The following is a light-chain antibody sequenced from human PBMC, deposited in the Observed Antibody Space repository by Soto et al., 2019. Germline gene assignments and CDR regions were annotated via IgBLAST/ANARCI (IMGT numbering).Light chain of an antibody. CDR2: DTY. Sequence: QAVVTQEPSLTVSPGGTVTLTCASRSGPVTTGHRAYWFQQKPGQAPRILIFDTYNRHSWTPARFSGSLLGGQAALTLSGAQPEDEAEYYCLLTFRGPWVFGGGTKVTVL. V-gene: IGLV7-46*01. J-gene: IGLJ3*02. CDR3: LLTFRGPWV. CDR1: SGPVTTGHR.